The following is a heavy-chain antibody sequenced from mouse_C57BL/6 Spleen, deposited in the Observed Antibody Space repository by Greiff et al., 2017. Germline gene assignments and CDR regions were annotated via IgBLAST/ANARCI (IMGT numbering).Heavy chain of an antibody. CDR3: AREYYGSSPFDY. CDR2: IYPGSGST. D-gene: IGHD1-1*01. J-gene: IGHJ2*01. V-gene: IGHV1-55*01. CDR1: GYTFTSYW. Sequence: QVQLKQPGAELVKPGASVKMSCKASGYTFTSYWITWVKQRPGQGLEWIGDIYPGSGSTNYNEKFKSKATLTVDTSSSTAYMQLSSLTSEDSAVYYCAREYYGSSPFDYWGQGTTLTVSS.